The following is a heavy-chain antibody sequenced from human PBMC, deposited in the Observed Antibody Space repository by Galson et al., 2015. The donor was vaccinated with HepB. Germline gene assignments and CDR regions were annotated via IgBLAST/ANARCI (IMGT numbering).Heavy chain of an antibody. V-gene: IGHV3-30*04. D-gene: IGHD2-8*01. CDR2: ISSDGRST. J-gene: IGHJ2*01. CDR3: TRYYCINGVCSYWYFDL. CDR1: GFILSNYA. Sequence: SLRLSCAASGFILSNYAMHWVRQAPGKGLEWVAGISSDGRSTDYADSVKGRFTISRDNSKNTLYLQMTTLRADDTAVYYCTRYYCINGVCSYWYFDLWGRGTLVTVSS.